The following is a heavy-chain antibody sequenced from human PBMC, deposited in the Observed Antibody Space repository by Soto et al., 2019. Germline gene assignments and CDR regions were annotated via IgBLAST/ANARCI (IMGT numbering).Heavy chain of an antibody. Sequence: NGACRSFGYRNAKVAGSCVRLKKRQGLEWMGGIIPIFGTANYAQKFQGRVTITRDKSASTAYMELSSLRSEDTAVYYCARSMGNFIAVAPGDYWGQGTLVTVSS. CDR3: ARSMGNFIAVAPGDY. J-gene: IGHJ4*02. CDR2: IIPIFGTA. CDR1: GYRNAKVA. D-gene: IGHD6-19*01. V-gene: IGHV1-69*05.